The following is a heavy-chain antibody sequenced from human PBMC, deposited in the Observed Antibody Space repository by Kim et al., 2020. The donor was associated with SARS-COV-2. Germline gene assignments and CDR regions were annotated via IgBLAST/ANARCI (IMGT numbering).Heavy chain of an antibody. CDR2: INHSGST. D-gene: IGHD6-13*01. J-gene: IGHJ4*02. CDR1: GGSFSGYY. Sequence: SETLSLTCAVYGGSFSGYYWSWIRQPPGKGLEWIGEINHSGSTNYNPSLKSRVTISVDTSKNQFSLKLSSVTAADTAVYYCARVGIAAAGTSGKSTRIDYWGQGTLVTVSS. CDR3: ARVGIAAAGTSGKSTRIDY. V-gene: IGHV4-34*01.